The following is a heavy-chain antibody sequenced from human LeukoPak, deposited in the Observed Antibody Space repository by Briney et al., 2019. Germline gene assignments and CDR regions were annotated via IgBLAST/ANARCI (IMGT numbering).Heavy chain of an antibody. D-gene: IGHD3-10*01. CDR3: AHSRGVIAFDI. Sequence: SGPTLVYPTQTLTLTCTFSGFSLSTNEVGVGWIRQPPGKALEWLTLIYWNDDKRYSPSPRSRLTITKDTSKNQVVLTMSNMDPMDTATYYCAHSRGVIAFDIWGQGTMVTVSS. J-gene: IGHJ3*02. V-gene: IGHV2-5*01. CDR2: IYWNDDK. CDR1: GFSLSTNEVG.